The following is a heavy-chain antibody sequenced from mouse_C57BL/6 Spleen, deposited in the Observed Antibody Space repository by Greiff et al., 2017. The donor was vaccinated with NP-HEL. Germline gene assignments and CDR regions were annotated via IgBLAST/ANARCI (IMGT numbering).Heavy chain of an antibody. Sequence: QVQLQQPGAELVMPGASVKLSCKASGYTFTSYWKHWVKQRPGQGLEWIGEIDPSDSYTNYNQKFKGKSTLTVDKSSSTAYMQLSSLTSEDSAVYYCARRALYAMDYWGQGTSVTVSS. J-gene: IGHJ4*01. CDR2: IDPSDSYT. V-gene: IGHV1-69*01. CDR3: ARRALYAMDY. CDR1: GYTFTSYW.